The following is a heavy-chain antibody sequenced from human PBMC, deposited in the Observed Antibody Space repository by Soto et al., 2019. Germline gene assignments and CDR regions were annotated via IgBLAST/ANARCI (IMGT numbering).Heavy chain of an antibody. J-gene: IGHJ4*01. CDR3: ARLSTVPTVRTPSDL. CDR1: GFKFSTYW. Sequence: PGESLKISCKASGFKFSTYWIAWVRQMPGKGLEFMGVVYPITSQTTYSPSFQGQVTISADKSINTAYLEWGGLKASDTAMYYCARLSTVPTVRTPSDLWGQGTLVTVSS. CDR2: VYPITSQT. D-gene: IGHD4-17*01. V-gene: IGHV5-51*01.